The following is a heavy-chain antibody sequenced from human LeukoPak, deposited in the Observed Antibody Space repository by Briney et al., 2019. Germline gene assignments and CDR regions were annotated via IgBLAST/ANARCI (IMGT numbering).Heavy chain of an antibody. CDR3: ARAETTVAYEGVY. D-gene: IGHD4-23*01. Sequence: SETLSLTCTVSGDSLNGSAYYWTWIRHHPERGLEWIGYIYYGDHTYYNPSLKSRVTISVDTSKNQFSLKLSSVTAADTAVYYCARAETTVAYEGVYWGQGTLVTVSS. CDR2: IYYGDHT. CDR1: GDSLNGSAYY. J-gene: IGHJ4*02. V-gene: IGHV4-31*03.